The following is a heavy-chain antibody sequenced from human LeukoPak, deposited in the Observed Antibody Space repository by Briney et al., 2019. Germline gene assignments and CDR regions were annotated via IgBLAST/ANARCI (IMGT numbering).Heavy chain of an antibody. V-gene: IGHV4-61*01. CDR1: GGSVSSGSYY. J-gene: IGHJ4*02. CDR2: IYYSGST. CDR3: ARVLYDFWSGSIDY. D-gene: IGHD3-3*01. Sequence: SETLSLTCTVSGGSVSSGSYYWSWIRQPPGKGLEWIGYIYYSGSTNYNPSLKSRVTISVDTSKNQFSLKLSSVTAADTAVYYCARVLYDFWSGSIDYWGQGTLVTVSS.